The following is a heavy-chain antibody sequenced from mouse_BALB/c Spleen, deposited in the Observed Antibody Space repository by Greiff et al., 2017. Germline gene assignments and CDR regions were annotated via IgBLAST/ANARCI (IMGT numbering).Heavy chain of an antibody. CDR2: ISSGGSYT. D-gene: IGHD3-2*01. CDR1: GFTFSSYT. V-gene: IGHV5-6-4*01. CDR3: TRGEGNRTARATYAMDY. Sequence: EVQVVESGGGLVKPGGSLKLSCAASGFTFSSYTMSWVRQTPEKRLEWVATISSGGSYTYYPDSVKGRFTISRDNAKNTLYLQMSSLKSEDTAMYYCTRGEGNRTARATYAMDYWGQGTSVTVSS. J-gene: IGHJ4*01.